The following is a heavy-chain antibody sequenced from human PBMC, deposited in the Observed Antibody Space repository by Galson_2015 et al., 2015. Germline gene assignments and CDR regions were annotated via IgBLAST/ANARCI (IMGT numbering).Heavy chain of an antibody. Sequence: SETLSLTCAVYGGSFSGYYWSWIRQPPGKGLEWIGEINHSGSTNYNPSLKSRVTISVDTSKNQFSLKLSSVTAADTAVYYCARSRGGYSYGSEFDYWGQGTLVTVSS. CDR2: INHSGST. V-gene: IGHV4-34*01. J-gene: IGHJ4*02. CDR3: ARSRGGYSYGSEFDY. D-gene: IGHD5-18*01. CDR1: GGSFSGYY.